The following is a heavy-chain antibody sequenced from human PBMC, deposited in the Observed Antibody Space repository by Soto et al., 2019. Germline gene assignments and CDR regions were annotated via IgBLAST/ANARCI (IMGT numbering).Heavy chain of an antibody. CDR2: IWYDGSNK. Sequence: GGSLRLSCAASGFTFSSYGMHWVRQAPGKGLEWVAVIWYDGSNKYYADSVKGRFTISRDNSKNTLYLQMNSLRAEDTAVYYCASDEEIDTIPFFAYWARRTLDTGSS. D-gene: IGHD2-2*01. J-gene: IGHJ4*02. CDR1: GFTFSSYG. V-gene: IGHV3-33*01. CDR3: ASDEEIDTIPFFAY.